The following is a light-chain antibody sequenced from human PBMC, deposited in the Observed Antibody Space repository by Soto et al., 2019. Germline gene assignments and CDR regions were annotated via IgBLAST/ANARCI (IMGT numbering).Light chain of an antibody. Sequence: DIQMSQSPSTLSASVGDRVTISCRASHRISTRLAWYQQKPGKAPRLLISDASTLEDGVPPRFSGSASETEFTLTISGLQPGDSATYYCQQYNSYSPTFGQGTKV. CDR1: HRISTR. CDR3: QQYNSYSPT. V-gene: IGKV1-5*01. J-gene: IGKJ1*01. CDR2: DAS.